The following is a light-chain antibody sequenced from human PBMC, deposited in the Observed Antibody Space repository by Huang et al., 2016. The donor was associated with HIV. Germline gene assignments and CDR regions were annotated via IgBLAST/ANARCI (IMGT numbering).Light chain of an antibody. CDR1: PNVGSN. CDR3: QQYNTWPPWA. J-gene: IGKJ1*01. V-gene: IGKV3-15*01. Sequence: EVLMTQSPDILSVSPGDRATFSCRASPNVGSNLAWYQQRPGQAPRLLIYAASTRATGVPARFSGGGSGTEFTLTISRLQSEDFATYYCQQYNTWPPWAFGQGTTVEI. CDR2: AAS.